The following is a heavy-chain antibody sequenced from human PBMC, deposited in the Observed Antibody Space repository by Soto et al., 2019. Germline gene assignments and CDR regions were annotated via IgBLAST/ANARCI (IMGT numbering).Heavy chain of an antibody. J-gene: IGHJ4*02. CDR2: ISYDGSNK. Sequence: ESGGGVVQPGRSLRLSCAASGFTFSSYAMHWVRQAPGKGLEWVAVISYDGSNKYYADSVKGRFTISRDNSKNTLYLQMNSLRAEDTAVYYCARDFKSSSGSYTYWGQGTLVTVSS. V-gene: IGHV3-30-3*01. CDR1: GFTFSSYA. CDR3: ARDFKSSSGSYTY. D-gene: IGHD3-10*01.